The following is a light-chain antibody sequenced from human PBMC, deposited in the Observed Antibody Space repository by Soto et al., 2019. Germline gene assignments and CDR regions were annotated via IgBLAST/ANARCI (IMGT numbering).Light chain of an antibody. V-gene: IGLV2-23*01. CDR1: NSDVGTDNL. CDR2: EGP. Sequence: QSVLTQPASVFGSPGSSITISCTGTNSDVGTDNLVSWYKQNPGKTPKPIIHEGPKHPSGDSNRISGSRSVNTPSLTTVGLQAEDEAEYYCCTYALLFGTGTKVTVL. J-gene: IGLJ1*01. CDR3: CTYALL.